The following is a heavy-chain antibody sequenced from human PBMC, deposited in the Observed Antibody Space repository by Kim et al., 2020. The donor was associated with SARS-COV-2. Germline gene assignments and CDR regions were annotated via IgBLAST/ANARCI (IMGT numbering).Heavy chain of an antibody. V-gene: IGHV3-23*01. D-gene: IGHD6-13*01. Sequence: GGSLRLSCAASGFTFSSYAMSWVRQAPGKGLEWVSAISGSGGSTYYADSVKGRFTISRDNSKNTLYLQMNSLRAEDTAVYYCAKFHPSTSVAAAGKELNYWGQGTLVTVSS. CDR2: ISGSGGST. CDR1: GFTFSSYA. CDR3: AKFHPSTSVAAAGKELNY. J-gene: IGHJ4*02.